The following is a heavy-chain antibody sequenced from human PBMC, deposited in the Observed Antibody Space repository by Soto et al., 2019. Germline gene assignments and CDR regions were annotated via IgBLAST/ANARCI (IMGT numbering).Heavy chain of an antibody. CDR2: IGYDGSNI. D-gene: IGHD2-2*01. J-gene: IGHJ4*02. Sequence: QVQLVESGGGVVQPGSSLRLSCAASGFTFRNYVMHWVRQAPGKGLEWVAVIGYDGSNIHYADSVKGRFTISRDNSKNTLYLQMNSLRAEDTAVYYCAKDSSYCTHTRCHCLVVVFDSWGQGSLVTVSS. V-gene: IGHV3-30*18. CDR3: AKDSSYCTHTRCHCLVVVFDS. CDR1: GFTFRNYV.